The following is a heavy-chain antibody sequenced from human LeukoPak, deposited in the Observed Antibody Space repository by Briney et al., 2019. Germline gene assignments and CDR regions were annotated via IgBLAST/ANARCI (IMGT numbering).Heavy chain of an antibody. CDR2: ISSGGTT. Sequence: GGSLIMFCAASGFPFSSYAMSWVRQAPGRALEWVSAISSGGTTYYADSVKGRFTISRDNSKNTLYLQMNSLRAEDTAVYYCAKSDYYDSSGHPSSFEYWGQGTLVTVSS. D-gene: IGHD3-22*01. V-gene: IGHV3-23*01. CDR3: AKSDYYDSSGHPSSFEY. CDR1: GFPFSSYA. J-gene: IGHJ4*02.